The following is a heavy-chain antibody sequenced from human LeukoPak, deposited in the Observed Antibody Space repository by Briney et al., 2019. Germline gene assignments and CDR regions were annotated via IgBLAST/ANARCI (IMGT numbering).Heavy chain of an antibody. CDR2: ISGSGGST. D-gene: IGHD2-15*01. CDR1: GFTFSSYA. J-gene: IGHJ4*02. V-gene: IGHV3-23*01. CDR3: ARDVGGYLDY. Sequence: GGSLRLSCAASGFTFSSYAMSWVRQAPRKGLEWVSAISGSGGSTYYADSVKGRFTISRDNSKNTLYLQINSLRAEDTAVYYCARDVGGYLDYWGQGTLVTVSS.